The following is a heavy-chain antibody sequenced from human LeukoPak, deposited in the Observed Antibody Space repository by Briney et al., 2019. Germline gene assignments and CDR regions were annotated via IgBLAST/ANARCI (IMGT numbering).Heavy chain of an antibody. CDR3: ARRAGSFSI. D-gene: IGHD1-26*01. V-gene: IGHV4-34*01. J-gene: IGHJ3*02. CDR1: GGTFSAYY. Sequence: SETLSLTCAVYGGTFSAYYWTWIRQPPGKGLEWIGEINPRGSTNYSPSLKSRISVSVDTSKNQFSLKLSSVTAADTAVYYCARRAGSFSIWGLGTMVTVSS. CDR2: INPRGST.